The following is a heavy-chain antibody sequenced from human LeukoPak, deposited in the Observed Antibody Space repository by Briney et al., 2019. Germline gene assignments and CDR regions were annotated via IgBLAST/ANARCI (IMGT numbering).Heavy chain of an antibody. CDR3: ARRCRSYSSGWYYDY. Sequence: GRSLRLSCAASGFTFSSYDMHWVRQATGKGLEWVSAIGTAGDTYYPGSVKGRFTISRENAKNSLYLQMNSLRAGDTAVYYCARRCRSYSSGWYYDYWGQGTLVTVSS. J-gene: IGHJ4*02. V-gene: IGHV3-13*01. D-gene: IGHD6-19*01. CDR1: GFTFSSYD. CDR2: IGTAGDT.